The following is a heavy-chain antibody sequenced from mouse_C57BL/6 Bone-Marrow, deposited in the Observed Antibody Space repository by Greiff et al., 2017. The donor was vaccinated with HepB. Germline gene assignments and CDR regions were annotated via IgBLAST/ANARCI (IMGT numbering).Heavy chain of an antibody. V-gene: IGHV5-17*01. CDR3: ARPGYYGSSYRPFDY. D-gene: IGHD1-1*01. J-gene: IGHJ2*01. CDR2: ISSGSSTI. Sequence: EVQVVESGGGLVKPGGSLKLSCAASGFTFSDYGMHWVRQAPEKGLEWVAYISSGSSTIYYADTVKGRFTISRDNAKNTLFLQMTSLRSEDTAMYYCARPGYYGSSYRPFDYWGQGTTLTVSS. CDR1: GFTFSDYG.